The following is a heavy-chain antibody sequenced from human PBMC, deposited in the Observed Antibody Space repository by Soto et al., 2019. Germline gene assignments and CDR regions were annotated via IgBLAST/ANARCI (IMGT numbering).Heavy chain of an antibody. J-gene: IGHJ4*02. CDR1: GGSFSGYY. Sequence: PSETLSLTCAVYGGSFSGYYWSWIRQPPGKGLEWIGEINHSGSTNYNPSLKSRVTISVDTSKNQFSLKLSSVTAADTAVYYCARGAGSPVRGATFDYWGQGTLVTSPQ. V-gene: IGHV4-34*01. CDR2: INHSGST. CDR3: ARGAGSPVRGATFDY. D-gene: IGHD3-10*01.